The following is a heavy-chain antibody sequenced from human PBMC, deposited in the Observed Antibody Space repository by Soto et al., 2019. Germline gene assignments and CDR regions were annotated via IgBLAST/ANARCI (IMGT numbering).Heavy chain of an antibody. Sequence: GASVKVSCKASGGTFSSYAISWVRQAPGQGLERMGGIIPIFGTANYAQKFQGRVTITADESTSTAYMELSSLRSEDTAVYYCARGPSYPVATMGRGPNYGMDVWGQGTTVTVS. CDR2: IIPIFGTA. V-gene: IGHV1-69*13. D-gene: IGHD5-12*01. CDR3: ARGPSYPVATMGRGPNYGMDV. J-gene: IGHJ6*02. CDR1: GGTFSSYA.